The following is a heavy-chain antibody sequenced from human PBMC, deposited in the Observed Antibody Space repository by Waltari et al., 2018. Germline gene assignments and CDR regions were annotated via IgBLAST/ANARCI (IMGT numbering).Heavy chain of an antibody. CDR2: INHSGST. CDR1: GGSFSGYS. CDR3: ARGGRRDIVVVPAATGRADYFDY. Sequence: QVQLQQWGAGLLKPSETLSLTCAVYGGSFSGYSWCWIRQPPGKGLEGVGEINHSGSTNYNPSLKSRVTISVDTSKNQFSLKLSSVTAADTAVYYCARGGRRDIVVVPAATGRADYFDYWGQGTLVTVSS. D-gene: IGHD2-2*01. J-gene: IGHJ4*02. V-gene: IGHV4-34*01.